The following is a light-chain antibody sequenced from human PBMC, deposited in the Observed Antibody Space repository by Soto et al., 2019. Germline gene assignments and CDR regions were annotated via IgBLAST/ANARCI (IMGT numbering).Light chain of an antibody. Sequence: QSVLTQPASVSGSPGQSITISCTGTSSDVGGYNYVSWYQQHPGKAPKLMIFDVNNRPSGVSNCFSGSKSGNTASLTISGLQAEDEAHYYCCSYTSSSTYVFGTGTKVTVL. CDR1: SSDVGGYNY. CDR2: DVN. CDR3: CSYTSSSTYV. V-gene: IGLV2-14*01. J-gene: IGLJ1*01.